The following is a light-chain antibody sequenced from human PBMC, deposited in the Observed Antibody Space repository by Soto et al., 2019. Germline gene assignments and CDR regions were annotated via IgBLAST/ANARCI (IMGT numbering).Light chain of an antibody. Sequence: EIVLTQSPGTLSLSPGERATLSCRASQSVSSSYLAWYQQKPGQAPRLLIYGASSRATGIPDRFSGSGSGTVFTLTISCMQIEDSAQYFCHQYVRSPSFGGGTNVEIK. J-gene: IGKJ4*01. CDR1: QSVSSSY. CDR3: HQYVRSPS. V-gene: IGKV3-20*01. CDR2: GAS.